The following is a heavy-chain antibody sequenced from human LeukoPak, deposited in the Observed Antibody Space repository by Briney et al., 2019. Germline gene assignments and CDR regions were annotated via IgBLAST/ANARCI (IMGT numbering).Heavy chain of an antibody. CDR1: GGSITNYY. J-gene: IGHJ6*02. D-gene: IGHD2-21*02. Sequence: PSETLSLTCTVSGGSITNYYWAWIRQPPGKGLEWIGNIYYTGGTKYNPSLRSRVTISVDPSKNQFSLKLSSVTAADTAVYYCARLKVVTAQTSYYYYGMDVWGQGTTVTVSS. V-gene: IGHV4-59*01. CDR3: ARLKVVTAQTSYYYYGMDV. CDR2: IYYTGGT.